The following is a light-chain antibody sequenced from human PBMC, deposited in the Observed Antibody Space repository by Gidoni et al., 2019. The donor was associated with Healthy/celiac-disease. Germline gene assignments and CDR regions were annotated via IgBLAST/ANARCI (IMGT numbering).Light chain of an antibody. CDR3: EQSYSTPIT. V-gene: IGKV1-39*01. J-gene: IGKJ5*01. Sequence: DIQMTQSPSSLSASVGDRVTITCRASQSISSYLNWYQQKPGKAPKLLIYAASSLQSGVPSMFSGSGSGTDYTLTISSVQREDLATYYCEQSYSTPITFGQGTRLEIK. CDR1: QSISSY. CDR2: AAS.